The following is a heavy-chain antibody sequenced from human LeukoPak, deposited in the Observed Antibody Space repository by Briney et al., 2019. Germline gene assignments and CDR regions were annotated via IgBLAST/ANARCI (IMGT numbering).Heavy chain of an antibody. Sequence: ASVKVSCKASGYTFTGYYMHWVRQAPGQGLEWMGWINPNSGGTNYAQKLQGRVTMTTDTSTSTAYMELRSLRSDDTAVYYCARDLDPYGDYVHFDYWGQGTLVTVSS. D-gene: IGHD4-17*01. CDR3: ARDLDPYGDYVHFDY. J-gene: IGHJ4*02. CDR2: INPNSGGT. V-gene: IGHV1-2*02. CDR1: GYTFTGYY.